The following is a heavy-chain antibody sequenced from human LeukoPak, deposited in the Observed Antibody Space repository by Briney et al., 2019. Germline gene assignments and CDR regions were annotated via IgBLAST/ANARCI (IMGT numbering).Heavy chain of an antibody. J-gene: IGHJ4*02. CDR1: GFTFSSYA. Sequence: GESLRLSCEASGFTFSSYAMNWVRQAPGKGLEWVGRIKSKTDGGTTDYAAPVKGRFTISRDDSRNTLYLQMNSLKTEDTAVYYCTTVGRVVPAAKDYWGQGTLVTVSS. D-gene: IGHD2-2*01. CDR2: IKSKTDGGTT. CDR3: TTVGRVVPAAKDY. V-gene: IGHV3-15*01.